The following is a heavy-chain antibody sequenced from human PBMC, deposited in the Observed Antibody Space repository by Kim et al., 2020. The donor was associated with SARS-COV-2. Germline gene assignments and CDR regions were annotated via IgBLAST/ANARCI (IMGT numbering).Heavy chain of an antibody. J-gene: IGHJ4*02. Sequence: TKYTPSLKSRVTITSDTTKNQFSLNMNAVTAADTAVYYCARGEDGYTFVYWGQGTRVTVSS. D-gene: IGHD3-16*01. CDR2: T. CDR3: ARGEDGYTFVY. V-gene: IGHV4-59*09.